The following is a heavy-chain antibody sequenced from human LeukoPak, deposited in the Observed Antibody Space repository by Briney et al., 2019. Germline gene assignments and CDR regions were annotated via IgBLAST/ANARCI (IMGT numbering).Heavy chain of an antibody. Sequence: GGSLRLSCAASGFTFDDYGMSWVRQAPGKGLEWVSGINWNGGSTGYADSVKGRFTISRDNSKNTLYLQMNSLRAEDTAVYYCARDVLGTRPKQKNAFDIWGQGTMVTVSS. D-gene: IGHD1-1*01. CDR1: GFTFDDYG. V-gene: IGHV3-20*04. CDR2: INWNGGST. J-gene: IGHJ3*02. CDR3: ARDVLGTRPKQKNAFDI.